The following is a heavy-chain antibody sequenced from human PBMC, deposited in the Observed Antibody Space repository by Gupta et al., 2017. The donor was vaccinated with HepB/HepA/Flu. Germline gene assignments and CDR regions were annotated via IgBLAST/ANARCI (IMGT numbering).Heavy chain of an antibody. D-gene: IGHD6-6*01. CDR1: GFTFSNHW. J-gene: IGHJ4*02. CDR2: INSDGSST. V-gene: IGHV3-74*01. Sequence: EVQLVESGGGLVQPGGSLRLSCAASGFTFSNHWMHWVRQAPGKGLVWVTRINSDGSSTNYADSVKGRFTISRDNAKNTLYMKMNSLRAEDTAVYYCAREYRSYAFDYWGQGTLVTVSS. CDR3: AREYRSYAFDY.